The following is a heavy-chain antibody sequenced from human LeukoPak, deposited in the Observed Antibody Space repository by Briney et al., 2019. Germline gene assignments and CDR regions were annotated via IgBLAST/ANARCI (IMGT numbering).Heavy chain of an antibody. J-gene: IGHJ4*02. Sequence: GGSLRLSCAASGFTFSTYGMSWVRQAPGKGLEWVSAISGSGGSTYYADSVKGRFTISRDNSKNTLYLQMNSLRAEDTAVYYCAKDSYSGGYGYFDYWGQGTLVTVSS. CDR3: AKDSYSGGYGYFDY. V-gene: IGHV3-23*01. CDR1: GFTFSTYG. CDR2: ISGSGGST. D-gene: IGHD1-26*01.